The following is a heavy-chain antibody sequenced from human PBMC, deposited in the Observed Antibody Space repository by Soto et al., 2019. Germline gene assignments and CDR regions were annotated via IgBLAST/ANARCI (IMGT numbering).Heavy chain of an antibody. J-gene: IGHJ4*01. CDR2: IKNKNDGGTT. CDR1: CFSFKNAW. Sequence: EVELVESGGGLVKPGGSLTLSCAASCFSFKNAWMNWVRQAPGKGLEWVGRIKNKNDGGTTDYAAFVKGRFTISRDASENTLYLHMNGLKTEDTGVYFCTGLWFGEIYNYWGQGSLVTVSS. D-gene: IGHD3-10*01. CDR3: TGLWFGEIYNY. V-gene: IGHV3-15*07.